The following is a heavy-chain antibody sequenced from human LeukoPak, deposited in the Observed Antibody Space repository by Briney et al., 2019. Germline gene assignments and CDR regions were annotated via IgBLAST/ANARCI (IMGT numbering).Heavy chain of an antibody. CDR1: GFTLGDYA. J-gene: IGHJ6*03. Sequence: GGSLTLSCTASGFTLGDYAMRWVRQAPGKGLEWGGFIRSKAYGGATEYAASVKGRFTISRDDSKSIAYLQMNSLKTEDTAVYYCTRDKIGYCSGGSCPGDYYYYMDVWGKGTTVTVSS. D-gene: IGHD2-15*01. CDR3: TRDKIGYCSGGSCPGDYYYYMDV. CDR2: IRSKAYGGAT. V-gene: IGHV3-49*04.